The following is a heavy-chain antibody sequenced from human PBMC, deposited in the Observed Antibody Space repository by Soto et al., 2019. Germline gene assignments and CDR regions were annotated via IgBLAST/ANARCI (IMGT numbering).Heavy chain of an antibody. CDR3: AREGRSGWTLDAFDI. D-gene: IGHD6-19*01. CDR2: ISSSSSTI. Sequence: GGSLRLSCAASGFTFSSYSMNWVRQAPGKGLEWVSYISSSSSTIYYADSVKGRFTISRDNAKNSLYLQMNSLRAEDTAVYYCAREGRSGWTLDAFDIWGQGTMVTVSS. V-gene: IGHV3-48*01. CDR1: GFTFSSYS. J-gene: IGHJ3*02.